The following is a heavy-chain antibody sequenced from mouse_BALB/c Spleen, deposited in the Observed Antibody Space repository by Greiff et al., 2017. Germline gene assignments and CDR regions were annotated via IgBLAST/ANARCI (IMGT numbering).Heavy chain of an antibody. CDR2: ISSGGSYT. CDR1: GFTFSSYA. V-gene: IGHV5-9-3*01. Sequence: EVKLVESGGGLVKPGGSLKLSCAASGFTFSSYAMSWVRQTPEKRLEWVATISSGGSYTYYPDSVKGRFTISRDNAKNTLYLQMSSLRSEDTAMYYCARLYGSSRDWYFDVWGAGTTVTVSS. CDR3: ARLYGSSRDWYFDV. J-gene: IGHJ1*01. D-gene: IGHD1-1*01.